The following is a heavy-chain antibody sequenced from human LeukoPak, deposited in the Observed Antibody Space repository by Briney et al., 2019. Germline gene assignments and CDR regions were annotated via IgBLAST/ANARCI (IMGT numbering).Heavy chain of an antibody. D-gene: IGHD3-22*01. CDR2: ISYDGSNK. V-gene: IGHV3-30-3*01. CDR1: GFTFSSYA. CDR3: AKGSAFYYDSSGYSAPFDY. J-gene: IGHJ4*02. Sequence: GGSLRLSCAASGFTFSSYAMHWVRQAPGKGLEWVAVISYDGSNKYYADSVKGRFTISRDNSKNTLYLQMNSLRAEDTAVYYCAKGSAFYYDSSGYSAPFDYWGQGTLVPVSS.